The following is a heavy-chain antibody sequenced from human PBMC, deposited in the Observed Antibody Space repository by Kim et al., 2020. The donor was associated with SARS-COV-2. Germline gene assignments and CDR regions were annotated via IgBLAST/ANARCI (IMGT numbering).Heavy chain of an antibody. V-gene: IGHV1-3*01. Sequence: NTKYSQKCQGRVTITRDTSASTAYMELSSLRSEDTAVYYCARDLNRAFDIWGQGTMVTVSS. CDR2: NT. J-gene: IGHJ3*02. CDR3: ARDLNRAFDI.